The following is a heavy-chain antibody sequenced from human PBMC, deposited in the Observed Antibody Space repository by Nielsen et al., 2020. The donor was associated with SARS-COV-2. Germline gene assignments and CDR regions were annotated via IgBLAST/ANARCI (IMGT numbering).Heavy chain of an antibody. V-gene: IGHV3-7*01. D-gene: IGHD3-3*01. J-gene: IGHJ6*02. CDR3: ARDWSTVPLYYYYGMDV. CDR2: IKQDGGEK. CDR1: GFTFSSYW. Sequence: GESLKISCAASGFTFSSYWMSWVRQAPGKGLEWVANIKQDGGEKYYVDSVKGRFTISRDNAKNSLYLQMNSLRAEDTAVYYCARDWSTVPLYYYYGMDVWGQGTTVTVSS.